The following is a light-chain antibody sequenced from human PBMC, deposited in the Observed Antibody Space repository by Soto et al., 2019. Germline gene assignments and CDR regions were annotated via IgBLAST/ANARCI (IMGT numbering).Light chain of an antibody. CDR2: KAS. V-gene: IGKV1-5*03. CDR1: QTISSW. J-gene: IGKJ1*01. CDR3: QRSSTDAEA. Sequence: VQRTPTPPKRSGYGRGRVTINCRASQTISSWLAWYRQKPGKAPKLLIYKASTLKSGVPSRFSGCGSGTAYALAIRSLHPCDFATSYCQRSSTDAEAVGQGTKVDIK.